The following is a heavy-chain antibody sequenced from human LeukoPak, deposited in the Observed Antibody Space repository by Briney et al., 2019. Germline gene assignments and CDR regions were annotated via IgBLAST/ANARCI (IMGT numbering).Heavy chain of an antibody. CDR3: ARDSVDTAMPILDY. CDR1: GFTFSSYG. Sequence: GGSLRLSCAASGFTFSSYGMHWVRQAPGKGLEWVAVIWYDGSNKYYADSVKGRFTISRDNSKNTLYLQMNSLRAEDTAVYYCARDSVDTAMPILDYWGQGTLATVSS. J-gene: IGHJ4*02. D-gene: IGHD5-18*01. V-gene: IGHV3-33*01. CDR2: IWYDGSNK.